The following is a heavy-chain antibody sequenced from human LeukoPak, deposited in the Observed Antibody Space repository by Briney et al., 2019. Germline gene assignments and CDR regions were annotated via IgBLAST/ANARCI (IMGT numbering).Heavy chain of an antibody. J-gene: IGHJ4*02. V-gene: IGHV3-30*02. CDR1: GFTFSGNG. D-gene: IGHD3-10*01. CDR3: AKDIGSYYDY. Sequence: SLRLSCVASGFTFSGNGMHWVRQAPGKGLEWVTFIKYDGSKKYYADSVKGRFTISRDNSKNSLYLEMNSLRAEDTAVYYCAKDIGSYYDYWGQGILVTVSS. CDR2: IKYDGSKK.